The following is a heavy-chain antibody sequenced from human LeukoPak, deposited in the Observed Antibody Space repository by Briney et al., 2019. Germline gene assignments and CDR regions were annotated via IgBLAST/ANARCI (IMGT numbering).Heavy chain of an antibody. V-gene: IGHV4-59*01. J-gene: IGHJ4*02. CDR1: GGSISSYY. CDR3: ARVKPSEIWFGELLIDY. Sequence: SETLSLTCTVSGGSISSYYWSWIRQPPRKGLEWIGYIYYSGSTNYNPSLKSRVTISVDTSKNQFSLKLSSVTAADTAVYYCARVKPSEIWFGELLIDYWGQGTLVTVSS. D-gene: IGHD3-10*01. CDR2: IYYSGST.